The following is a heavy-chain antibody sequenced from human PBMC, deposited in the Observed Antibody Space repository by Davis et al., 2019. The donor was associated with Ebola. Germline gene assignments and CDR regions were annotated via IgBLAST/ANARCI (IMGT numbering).Heavy chain of an antibody. CDR1: GYTFTGYY. CDR2: MNPNSGNT. Sequence: ASVKVSCKASGYTFTGYYMHWVRQAPGQGLEWMGWMNPNSGNTGYAQKFQGRVTMTRNTSISTAYMELSSLRSEDTAVYYCARGPTNYDSSGYYGTPLDYWGQGTLVTVSS. CDR3: ARGPTNYDSSGYYGTPLDY. J-gene: IGHJ4*02. D-gene: IGHD3-22*01. V-gene: IGHV1-8*02.